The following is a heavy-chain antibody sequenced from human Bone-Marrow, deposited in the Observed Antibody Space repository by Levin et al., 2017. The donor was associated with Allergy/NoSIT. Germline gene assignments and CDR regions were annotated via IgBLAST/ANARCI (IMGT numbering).Heavy chain of an antibody. CDR3: ARTIYDVLTTYMDV. CDR1: GLMVSDNY. Sequence: ETLSLTCAASGLMVSDNYMTWVRQAPGKGLEWVALVYRGGATYYADVVKGRFTISRDNSKNTMGLQMKDLRPEDTAVYYCARTIYDVLTTYMDVWGEGTAVTVSS. V-gene: IGHV3-66*02. J-gene: IGHJ6*03. CDR2: VYRGGAT. D-gene: IGHD3-9*01.